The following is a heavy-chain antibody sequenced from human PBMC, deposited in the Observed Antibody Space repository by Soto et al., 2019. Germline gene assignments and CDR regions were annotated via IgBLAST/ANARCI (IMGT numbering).Heavy chain of an antibody. Sequence: QVQLQESGPGLVKPSGTLSLTCAVSGGSISSSNWWSWVRQPPGKGLEWIGEIYHSGSTNYNPSPRCRGTISVDKSKSQFSLKLSSVTAADTAVYYCARDGAVGYDSSGYGLDWGQGTLVTVSS. J-gene: IGHJ4*02. V-gene: IGHV4-4*02. CDR2: IYHSGST. CDR3: ARDGAVGYDSSGYGLD. CDR1: GGSISSSNW. D-gene: IGHD3-22*01.